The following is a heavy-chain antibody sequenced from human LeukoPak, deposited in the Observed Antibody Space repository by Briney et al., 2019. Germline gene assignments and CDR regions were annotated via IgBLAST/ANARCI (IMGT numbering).Heavy chain of an antibody. CDR1: GFTFSNYW. J-gene: IGHJ4*02. CDR2: IKQDGSEK. Sequence: PGGSLRLSCAGTGFTFSNYWMTWVRQPPGKGLESVANIKQDGSEKYYVDSVKGRFTVSRDNAKNSLYLQMNSLRVDDTAVYYCVRGGHGYPFDFWGQGTLVTVSS. V-gene: IGHV3-7*04. CDR3: VRGGHGYPFDF. D-gene: IGHD5-18*01.